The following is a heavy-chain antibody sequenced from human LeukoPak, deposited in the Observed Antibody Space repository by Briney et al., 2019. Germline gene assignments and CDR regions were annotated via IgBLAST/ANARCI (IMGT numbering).Heavy chain of an antibody. J-gene: IGHJ6*03. V-gene: IGHV3-48*03. CDR3: VRGMVRGHYYYMDV. Sequence: GGSLRLSCTASEFTFSRYEMNWVRQAPGKGLEWISYISTSGTAIKSADSVTGRFTISRDNANNSLYLQMNSLRVEDTGVYYCVRGMVRGHYYYMDVWGKGTTVTISS. CDR1: EFTFSRYE. D-gene: IGHD3-10*01. CDR2: ISTSGTAI.